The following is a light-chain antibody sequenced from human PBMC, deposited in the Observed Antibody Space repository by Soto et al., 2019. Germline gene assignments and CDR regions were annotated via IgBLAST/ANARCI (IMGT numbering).Light chain of an antibody. J-gene: IGKJ5*01. Sequence: EIVLTQSPATLTLSPGERATLSCRASQSVGDYLVWYRQKPGQAPGLLIYDASNRATGIPARFSGSGSGTDFSLTISILEREDFAVYYCQQRSSGITFGQGTDWRL. CDR1: QSVGDY. V-gene: IGKV3-11*01. CDR2: DAS. CDR3: QQRSSGIT.